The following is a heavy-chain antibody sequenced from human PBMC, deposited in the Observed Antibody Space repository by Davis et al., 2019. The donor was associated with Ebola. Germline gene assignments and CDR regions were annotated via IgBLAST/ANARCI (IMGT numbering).Heavy chain of an antibody. Sequence: GGSLRLSCAASGFTFSDFGIHWVRQAPGKGLEWVSDIWYDGSHRDYVDSVRGRFTISRDDSKNTLYLQMNSLRAEDTAVYYCAKDKETNWSYRYFDYYFGMDVWGQGTTVTVSS. V-gene: IGHV3-30*02. CDR1: GFTFSDFG. D-gene: IGHD1-7*01. CDR3: AKDKETNWSYRYFDYYFGMDV. J-gene: IGHJ6*02. CDR2: IWYDGSHR.